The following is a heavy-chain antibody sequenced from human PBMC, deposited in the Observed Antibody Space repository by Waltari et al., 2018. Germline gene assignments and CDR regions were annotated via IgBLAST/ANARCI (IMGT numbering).Heavy chain of an antibody. J-gene: IGHJ6*02. CDR3: ARLPTYYDILTGFTYYYYYGMDV. CDR1: EYSFTSYW. D-gene: IGHD3-9*01. CDR2: IYPGDSDT. V-gene: IGHV5-51*01. Sequence: EVQLVQSGAEVKKPGESLKISCKGSEYSFTSYWIGWARQMPGKALQWMGIIYPGDSDTRYSPSFQGQVTISADKSISTAYLQWSSLKASDTAMYYCARLPTYYDILTGFTYYYYYGMDVWGQGTTVTVSS.